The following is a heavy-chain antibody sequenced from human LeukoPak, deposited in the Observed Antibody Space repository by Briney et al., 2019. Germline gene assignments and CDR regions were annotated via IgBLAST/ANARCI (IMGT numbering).Heavy chain of an antibody. CDR2: INWNGGST. CDR3: ARECVVGATFAFDI. V-gene: IGHV3-20*04. D-gene: IGHD1-26*01. CDR1: GFTFDDYG. Sequence: GGSLRLSCAASGFTFDDYGMSWVRQAPGKGLEWFSGINWNGGSTGYADSVKGRFTISRDNAKNSLYLQMNSLRAEDTALYYCARECVVGATFAFDIWGQGTMVTVSS. J-gene: IGHJ3*02.